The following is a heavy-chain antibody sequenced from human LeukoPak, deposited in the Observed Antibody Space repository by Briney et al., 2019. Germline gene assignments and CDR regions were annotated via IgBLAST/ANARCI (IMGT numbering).Heavy chain of an antibody. CDR2: IYSSGST. CDR1: GFTVSSNY. J-gene: IGHJ4*02. D-gene: IGHD3-22*01. CDR3: ERVPHYYDSSGFDY. V-gene: IGHV3-66*01. Sequence: GGSLRLSCAASGFTVSSNYMSWVRQAPGKGLEWVSVIYSSGSTYYADSVKGRFTISRDNSKNTLYLQMNSLRAEDTAVYYCERVPHYYDSSGFDYWGQGTLVTVSS.